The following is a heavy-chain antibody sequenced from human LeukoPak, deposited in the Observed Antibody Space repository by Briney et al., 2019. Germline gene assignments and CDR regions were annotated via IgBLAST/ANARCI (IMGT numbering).Heavy chain of an antibody. CDR1: GFTFSSYA. CDR3: AREVEGYYSSTSCYDGANFDY. Sequence: PGGSLRLSCAASGFTFSSYAMSWVRQAPGKGLGWVSAISGSGGSTYYADSVKGRFTISRDNSKNTLYLQMNRLRAEDTAVYYCAREVEGYYSSTSCYDGANFDYWGQGTLVTVYS. V-gene: IGHV3-23*01. D-gene: IGHD2-2*01. CDR2: ISGSGGST. J-gene: IGHJ4*02.